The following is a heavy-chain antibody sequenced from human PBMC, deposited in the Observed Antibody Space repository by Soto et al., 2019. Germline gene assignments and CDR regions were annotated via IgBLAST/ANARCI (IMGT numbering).Heavy chain of an antibody. D-gene: IGHD1-26*01. CDR3: ARGVGARSCNLDL. CDR1: ADSFSGNY. Sequence: QVQLQESGPGLVKPSETLSLSCTVSADSFSGNYWAWIRQTPGTGLEWIGFVHYSGDTSYNPSLRSRVTISIEKSRNHFSLRLTSVTAADTAVYYCARGVGARSCNLDLWGQGTLVTVSS. V-gene: IGHV4-59*01. J-gene: IGHJ5*02. CDR2: VHYSGDT.